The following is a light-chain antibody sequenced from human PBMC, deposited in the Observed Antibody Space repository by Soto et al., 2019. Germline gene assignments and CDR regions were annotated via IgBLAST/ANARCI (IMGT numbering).Light chain of an antibody. CDR2: DAS. CDR3: QQRSKWPPFP. Sequence: EIVLTQSPATLSLSPGERATLSCRASQSVSSSLAWYQQKPGQAPRLLIYDASNRATGIPARFSGSGSGTDLTLTISSLEPEDFAVYYCQQRSKWPPFPFGAGTKVEIK. CDR1: QSVSSS. J-gene: IGKJ3*01. V-gene: IGKV3-11*01.